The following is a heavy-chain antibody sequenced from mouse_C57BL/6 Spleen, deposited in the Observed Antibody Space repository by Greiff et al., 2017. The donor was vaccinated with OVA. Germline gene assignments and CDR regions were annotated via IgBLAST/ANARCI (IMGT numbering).Heavy chain of an antibody. CDR2: IGSGGST. J-gene: IGHJ2*01. CDR3: ARGDDETWYYDY. CDR1: GFSFTSYG. Sequence: VMLVESGPGLVQPSQSLSITCTVSGFSFTSYGVHWVRQSPGKGLEWLGVIGSGGSTDYTAAFISRLSSSKDNSKSQVFLKMNSLQADDTAIYYCARGDDETWYYDYWGQGTTLTVSA. V-gene: IGHV2-2*01.